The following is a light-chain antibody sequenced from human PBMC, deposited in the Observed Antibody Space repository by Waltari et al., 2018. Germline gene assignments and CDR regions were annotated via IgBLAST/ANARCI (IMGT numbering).Light chain of an antibody. CDR2: GAS. CDR1: QRVSSN. J-gene: IGKJ2*01. Sequence: EIVMTQSPATLSVSPGERANLSCRASQRVSSNLAWYQQKPVQATRLLIYGASTTATGIPARFSGSGSGTEFTLTISSLQSEDFAVYYCQQYNNWPYTFGQGTKLEIK. V-gene: IGKV3-15*01. CDR3: QQYNNWPYT.